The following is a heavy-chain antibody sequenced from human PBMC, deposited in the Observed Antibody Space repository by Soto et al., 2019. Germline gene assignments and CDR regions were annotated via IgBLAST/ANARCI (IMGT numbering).Heavy chain of an antibody. CDR2: INAGNGNT. D-gene: IGHD5-18*01. CDR1: GYTFTSYA. CDR3: ARVPAGYPYYFDY. V-gene: IGHV1-3*01. J-gene: IGHJ4*02. Sequence: ASVKVSCKASGYTFTSYAMHWVRQAPGQRREWMGWINAGNGNTKYSQKFQGRVTITRDTSASTAYLELSSLRSEDTAVYYCARVPAGYPYYFDYWGQGTLVTVSS.